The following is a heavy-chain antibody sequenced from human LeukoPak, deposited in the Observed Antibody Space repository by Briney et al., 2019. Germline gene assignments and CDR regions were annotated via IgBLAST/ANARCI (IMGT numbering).Heavy chain of an antibody. V-gene: IGHV3-66*02. J-gene: IGHJ4*02. CDR1: GFTVSNNY. Sequence: PGGSLRLSCAVSGFTVSNNYMSWVRQAPGKGLEWVSVIYSGGSTYYADSVKGRFTFSRDNSKNTLYLQMNSLRAEDTAMYYCARRSSSGNYYFDSWGQGPLVTVSS. CDR3: ARRSSSGNYYFDS. CDR2: IYSGGST. D-gene: IGHD3-22*01.